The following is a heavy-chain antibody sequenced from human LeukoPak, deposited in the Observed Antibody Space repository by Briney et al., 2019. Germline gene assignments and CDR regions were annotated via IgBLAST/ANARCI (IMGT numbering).Heavy chain of an antibody. J-gene: IGHJ4*02. Sequence: ASVKVSCKASGYTFTGYYMHWVRQAPGQGLEWMGWINPNSGGTNYAQKFQRRVTMTRDTSISTAYMELSRLRSDDTAVYYCARGLYYYGSGSYAGGYWGQGTLVTVSS. V-gene: IGHV1-2*02. CDR1: GYTFTGYY. D-gene: IGHD3-10*01. CDR2: INPNSGGT. CDR3: ARGLYYYGSGSYAGGY.